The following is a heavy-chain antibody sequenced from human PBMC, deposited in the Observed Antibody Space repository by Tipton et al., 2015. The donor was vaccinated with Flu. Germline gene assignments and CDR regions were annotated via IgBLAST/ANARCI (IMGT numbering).Heavy chain of an antibody. Sequence: TLSLTCTVSGGSISSGGYYWSWIRQHPGKGLEWIGYIYYSGSTHYNPSLKSRVTISVDTSKNQFSLKLSSVTAADTAVYYCARGSDLGYCSGGSCYGYYYGMDVWGQGTTVTVSS. CDR2: IYYSGST. J-gene: IGHJ6*02. CDR1: GGSISSGGYY. V-gene: IGHV4-31*03. D-gene: IGHD2-15*01. CDR3: ARGSDLGYCSGGSCYGYYYGMDV.